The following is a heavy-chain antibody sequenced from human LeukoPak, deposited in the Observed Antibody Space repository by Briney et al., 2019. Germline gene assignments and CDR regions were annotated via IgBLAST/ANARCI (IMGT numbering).Heavy chain of an antibody. J-gene: IGHJ4*02. CDR3: ARGVRIAVAAPHLNY. CDR2: IDHSGST. CDR1: GGSFSGYH. D-gene: IGHD6-19*01. Sequence: PSETLSLTCAVYGGSFSGYHWNWIQQPPGKGLEWIGEIDHSGSTNYNPSLKSRVTISVDTSKNQFSLNLSSVTAADTAVYFCARGVRIAVAAPHLNYWGQGTLVTVSS. V-gene: IGHV4-34*01.